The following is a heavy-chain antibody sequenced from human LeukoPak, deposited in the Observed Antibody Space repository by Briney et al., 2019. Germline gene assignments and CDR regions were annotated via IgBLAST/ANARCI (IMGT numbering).Heavy chain of an antibody. Sequence: SETLSLTCTVSGGSISSSSYYWGWIRQPPGKRLEWIGGIYYSGSTYYNPSLKSRVTISVDTSKNQFSLKLSSVTAADTAVYYWARVLRNPAPAVLAAAAYYYMDVWGKGTTVTVSS. J-gene: IGHJ6*03. V-gene: IGHV4-39*07. D-gene: IGHD6-13*01. CDR1: GGSISSSSYY. CDR3: ARVLRNPAPAVLAAAAYYYMDV. CDR2: IYYSGST.